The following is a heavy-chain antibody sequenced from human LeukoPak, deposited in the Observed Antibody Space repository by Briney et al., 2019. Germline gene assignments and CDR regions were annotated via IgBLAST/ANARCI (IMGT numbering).Heavy chain of an antibody. V-gene: IGHV4-39*07. CDR1: GGSISSSNYY. J-gene: IGHJ4*02. Sequence: SETLSLTCTVSGGSISSSNYYWGWIRQSPGMGLDWIGSISHTGSTYHNPSLKSRVTISVDTSKNQFSLKLSSVTAADTAVYYCARGYSSGWYERWRRGFDYWGQGTLVTVSS. D-gene: IGHD6-19*01. CDR2: ISHTGST. CDR3: ARGYSSGWYERWRRGFDY.